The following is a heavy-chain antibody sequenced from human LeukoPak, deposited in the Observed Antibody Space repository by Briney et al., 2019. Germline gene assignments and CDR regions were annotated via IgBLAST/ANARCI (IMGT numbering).Heavy chain of an antibody. CDR3: APTSEAYTSNWEV. Sequence: SVKVSCKTSGYKFIDDYIHWVRQAPGQGLVAMGWINPDSGFTNYAQNFEGRVTMTRDTSISTAYLEVRTLRSDDTAVYYCAPTSEAYTSNWEVWGQGTLVIVSS. CDR2: INPDSGFT. J-gene: IGHJ4*02. D-gene: IGHD6-13*01. V-gene: IGHV1-2*02. CDR1: GYKFIDDY.